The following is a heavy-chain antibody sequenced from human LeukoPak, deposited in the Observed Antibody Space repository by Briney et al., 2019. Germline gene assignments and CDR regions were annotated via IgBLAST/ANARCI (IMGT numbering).Heavy chain of an antibody. J-gene: IGHJ3*02. Sequence: GGSLRLPCAASGFTFSSYAMSWVRQAPGKGLEWVSAISGSGGSTYYADSVKGRFTISRDNSKNTLYLQMNSLRAEDTAVYYCASWALKSSDAFDIWGQGTMVTVSS. CDR2: ISGSGGST. V-gene: IGHV3-23*01. CDR3: ASWALKSSDAFDI. D-gene: IGHD2-2*01. CDR1: GFTFSSYA.